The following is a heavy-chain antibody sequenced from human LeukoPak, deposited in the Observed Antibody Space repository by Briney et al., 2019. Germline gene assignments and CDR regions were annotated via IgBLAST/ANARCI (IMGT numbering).Heavy chain of an antibody. Sequence: GGSLRLSCTASGFTFTTYWMSWVRHPPGKGLEWVANIKQDGTEKYYVDSVKGRFTISRDNSKNSLYLQMNSLRTEDTALYYCAKEWPCGGGVQSGFDYWGQGTLVTVSS. D-gene: IGHD3-16*01. CDR2: IKQDGTEK. V-gene: IGHV3-7*03. CDR3: AKEWPCGGGVQSGFDY. CDR1: GFTFTTYW. J-gene: IGHJ4*02.